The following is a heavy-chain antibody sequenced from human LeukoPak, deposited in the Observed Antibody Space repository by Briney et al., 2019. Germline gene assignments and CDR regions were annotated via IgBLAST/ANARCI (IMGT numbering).Heavy chain of an antibody. CDR2: IYYSGST. D-gene: IGHD3-10*01. J-gene: IGHJ3*02. V-gene: IGHV4-39*01. Sequence: SETLSLTCTAAGGSVSSNSYFWGWIRQPPGKGLEWIGTIYYSGSTYYNPSLKSRVTISVDTSKNQFSLKLSSVTASDTAVYYCARRFAPSRNDAFDIWGQGTMVTVSS. CDR3: ARRFAPSRNDAFDI. CDR1: GGSVSSNSYF.